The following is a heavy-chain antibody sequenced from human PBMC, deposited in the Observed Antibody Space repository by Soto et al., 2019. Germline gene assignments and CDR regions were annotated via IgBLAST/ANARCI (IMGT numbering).Heavy chain of an antibody. J-gene: IGHJ4*02. Sequence: GGSLRLSCAASGFTFSSYSMNWVRQAPGKGLEWVSSISSSSSYIYYADSVKGRITISRDNGKNSLYLQMNSLRAEDTAVYYCARDPSYCSSTSCHIDYWGQGTLVTVSS. V-gene: IGHV3-21*01. CDR2: ISSSSSYI. CDR1: GFTFSSYS. CDR3: ARDPSYCSSTSCHIDY. D-gene: IGHD2-2*01.